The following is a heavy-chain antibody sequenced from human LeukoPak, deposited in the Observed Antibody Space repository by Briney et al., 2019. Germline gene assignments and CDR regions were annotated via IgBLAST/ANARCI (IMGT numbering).Heavy chain of an antibody. V-gene: IGHV4-39*07. D-gene: IGHD2-15*01. CDR3: ARDLGGYPFFMDV. J-gene: IGHJ6*03. Sequence: PSETLSLTCSVFGGSTRSGRHHWAWVRQPPGKGLEFIGSLDESGRPYYNAPLKSRVTISEDSSGKQFSLNLSSVTAADTAVYYCARDLGGYPFFMDVWGRGTTVIVSS. CDR2: LDESGRP. CDR1: GGSTRSGRHH.